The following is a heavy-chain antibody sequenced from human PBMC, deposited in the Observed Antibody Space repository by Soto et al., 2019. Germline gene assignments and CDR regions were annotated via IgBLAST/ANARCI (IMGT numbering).Heavy chain of an antibody. D-gene: IGHD6-13*01. J-gene: IGHJ5*01. Sequence: PGGSLRLSCAASGFTFADYAMHWVRQAPGKGLEWVSGISWNGGSIGYADSVKGRFTISRDNAKNSLYLQMNSLRAEDTALYYYAKDRWAAAGTTGFGGWFDPWGQGTLVTVSS. CDR1: GFTFADYA. V-gene: IGHV3-9*01. CDR3: AKDRWAAAGTTGFGGWFDP. CDR2: ISWNGGSI.